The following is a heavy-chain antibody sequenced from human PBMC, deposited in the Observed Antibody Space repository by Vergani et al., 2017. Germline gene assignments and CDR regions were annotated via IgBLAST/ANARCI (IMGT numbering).Heavy chain of an antibody. D-gene: IGHD3-3*01. CDR1: GGSISSGSYY. CDR3: ARGPDTYYDFWSGYYRVDYYYMDV. CDR2: IYTSGST. Sequence: QVQLQESGPGLVKPSQTLSLTCTVSGGSISSGSYYWSWIRQPAGKGLEWIGRIYTSGSTNYNPSLKSRVTMSVDTSKNQFSLKLSSVTAADTAVYYCARGPDTYYDFWSGYYRVDYYYMDVWGKGTTVTVSS. V-gene: IGHV4-61*02. J-gene: IGHJ6*03.